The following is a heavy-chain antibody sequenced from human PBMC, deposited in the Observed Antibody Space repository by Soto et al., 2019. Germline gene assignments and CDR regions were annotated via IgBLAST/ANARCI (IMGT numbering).Heavy chain of an antibody. D-gene: IGHD2-21*02. Sequence: GGSLRLSCAASGFTFSSYGMHWVRQAPGKGLEWVAVIWYDGSNKYYAESVKGRFTISRDNSKNTLYLQMNSLRAEDTAVYFCVRDTTEHIVVVTADDAFDIWGQGTMVTVSS. V-gene: IGHV3-33*01. J-gene: IGHJ3*02. CDR3: VRDTTEHIVVVTADDAFDI. CDR2: IWYDGSNK. CDR1: GFTFSSYG.